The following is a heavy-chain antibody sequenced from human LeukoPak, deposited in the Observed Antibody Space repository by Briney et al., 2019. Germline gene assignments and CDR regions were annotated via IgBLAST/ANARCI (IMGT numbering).Heavy chain of an antibody. V-gene: IGHV4-59*11. D-gene: IGHD3-22*01. CDR1: GGSLSGHY. CDR2: VSYTGRT. CDR3: ARLLDNDISGDPDTFDV. Sequence: SETLSLTCTVSGGSLSGHYWSWIRQPPGKRLEWIGYVSYTGRTKYNPSLQSRVTISIDTSKNQFSLKLTSVTSADTVVYSCARLLDNDISGDPDTFDVWGQGTTVIVSS. J-gene: IGHJ3*01.